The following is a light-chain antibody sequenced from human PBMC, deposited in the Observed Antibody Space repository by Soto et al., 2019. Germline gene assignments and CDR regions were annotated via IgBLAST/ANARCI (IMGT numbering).Light chain of an antibody. V-gene: IGLV1-40*01. J-gene: IGLJ1*01. CDR1: SSNIGAHYD. CDR3: QSYDSSLSGYV. CDR2: GDI. Sequence: QSVLTQPPSVSGAPGQRVTISCTGSSSNIGAHYDVHWYQQLPGTAPKLLIYGDINRPSGVPDRFSGSKSGTSASLAIMGLQAEDEADYYCQSYDSSLSGYVFGTGTKVTVL.